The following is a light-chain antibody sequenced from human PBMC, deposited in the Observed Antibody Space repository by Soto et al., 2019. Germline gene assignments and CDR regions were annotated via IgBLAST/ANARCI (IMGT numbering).Light chain of an antibody. J-gene: IGLJ2*01. CDR1: SSDVGGYDY. CDR2: EVS. V-gene: IGLV2-8*01. CDR3: SAYAGSNNVV. Sequence: QSALTQPPSASGSPGQSVTISCTGTSSDVGGYDYVSWFQQHPGKAPKLMIYEVSKRPSGVPDRVSGSKSGNTASLTVSGLQADDEADYYCSAYAGSNNVVFGGGTKLT.